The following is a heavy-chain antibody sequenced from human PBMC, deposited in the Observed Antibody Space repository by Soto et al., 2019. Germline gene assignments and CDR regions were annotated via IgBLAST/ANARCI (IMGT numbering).Heavy chain of an antibody. D-gene: IGHD4-17*01. Sequence: PSETLSLTCTVSGGSISSYYWGWIRQPPGKGLEWIGYIYYSGSTNYNPSLKSRVTISVDTSKNQFSLKLSSVTAADTAVYYCARGKFALLPSTVTSFDYWGQGTLVTVSS. CDR1: GGSISSYY. V-gene: IGHV4-59*01. J-gene: IGHJ4*02. CDR3: ARGKFALLPSTVTSFDY. CDR2: IYYSGST.